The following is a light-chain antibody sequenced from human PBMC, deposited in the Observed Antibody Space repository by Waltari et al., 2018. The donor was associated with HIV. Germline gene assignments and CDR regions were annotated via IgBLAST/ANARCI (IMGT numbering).Light chain of an antibody. CDR2: DNN. V-gene: IGLV1-51*01. Sequence: QSVLTQPPSVSAAPGQKVNLSCSGSTSNIVTNFVSWYQQFSRTAPKLLICDNNKRPCGIPDRFACAKSGTSATLGIAVLQSGDEANYYCATWDNKLNALVFGGGTKVTVL. CDR1: TSNIVTNF. CDR3: ATWDNKLNALV. J-gene: IGLJ2*01.